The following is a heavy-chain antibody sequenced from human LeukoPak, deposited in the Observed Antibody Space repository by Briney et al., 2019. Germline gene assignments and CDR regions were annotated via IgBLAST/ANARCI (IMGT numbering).Heavy chain of an antibody. V-gene: IGHV1-69*05. D-gene: IGHD6-13*01. J-gene: IGHJ3*02. CDR3: AREQQLVSYAFDI. CDR2: IIPIFGTA. CDR1: GYTFTTFY. Sequence: GASVKVSCKTSGYTFTTFYINLVRQAPGQGHEWMGGIIPIFGTANYAQKFQGRVTITTDESTSTAYMELSSLRSEDTAVYYCAREQQLVSYAFDIWGQGTMVTVSS.